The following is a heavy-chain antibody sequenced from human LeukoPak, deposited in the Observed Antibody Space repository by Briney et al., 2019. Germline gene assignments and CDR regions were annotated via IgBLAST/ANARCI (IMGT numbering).Heavy chain of an antibody. J-gene: IGHJ6*02. CDR2: IYHSGST. CDR3: ARDEAGAAAGIYYYYGMDV. D-gene: IGHD6-13*01. Sequence: SSGTLSLTCAVSGGSISSSNWWSWVRQPPGKGLEWIGEIYHSGSTNYNPSLKSRVTISVDKSKNQFSLKLSSVTAADTAVYYCARDEAGAAAGIYYYYGMDVWGQGTTVTVSS. V-gene: IGHV4-4*02. CDR1: GGSISSSNW.